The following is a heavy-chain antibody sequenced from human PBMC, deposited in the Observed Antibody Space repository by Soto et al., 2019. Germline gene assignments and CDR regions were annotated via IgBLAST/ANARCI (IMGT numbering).Heavy chain of an antibody. CDR1: GFTLSNYN. J-gene: IGHJ5*02. CDR2: ISGSSIYI. D-gene: IGHD5-12*01. CDR3: AREVALKPFSS. V-gene: IGHV3-21*01. Sequence: GGSLRLSCVASGFTLSNYNMNWVRQAPGKGLEWVSHISGSSIYIHYADSVRGRFTISRDNAKNSVYLQMDSLRVEDTAVYYCAREVALKPFSSWGQGALVTVSS.